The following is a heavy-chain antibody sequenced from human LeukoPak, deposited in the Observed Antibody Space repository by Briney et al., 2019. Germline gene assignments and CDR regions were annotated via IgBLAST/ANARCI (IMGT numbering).Heavy chain of an antibody. CDR2: ISGSDPGT. CDR1: GFTFRTYA. V-gene: IGHV3-23*01. D-gene: IGHD2-8*02. CDR3: AKAPLGSCTGARCYSLDA. Sequence: PGGSLRLSCVASGFTFRTYAMSWVRQTPWMELEWVSAISGSDPGTYHADSVKGRFTISRDNSKNTLYLQMTNLRAEDTAIYFCAKAPLGSCTGARCYSLDAWGKGTTVSVSS. J-gene: IGHJ6*03.